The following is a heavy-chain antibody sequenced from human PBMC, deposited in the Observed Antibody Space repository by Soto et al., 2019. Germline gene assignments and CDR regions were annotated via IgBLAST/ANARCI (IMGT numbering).Heavy chain of an antibody. CDR3: ARGPHYYASGSPSWSTAD. CDR1: GYTFTNYG. J-gene: IGHJ4*02. CDR2: ISAYNGNT. V-gene: IGHV1-18*04. D-gene: IGHD3-10*01. Sequence: QVQLVQSGAEVKKPGASVKVSCKASGYTFTNYGISWVRQAPGQGLEWMGWISAYNGNTNYAQKLQGRVTMTTDTATSTAYVELRSLRSDDTAVYYCARGPHYYASGSPSWSTADWGQGTLVTVSS.